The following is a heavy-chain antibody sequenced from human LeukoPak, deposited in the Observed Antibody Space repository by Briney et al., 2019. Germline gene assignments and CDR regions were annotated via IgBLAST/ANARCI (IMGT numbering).Heavy chain of an antibody. Sequence: GGSLRLSCAASGFTFSSYAMSWVRQAPGKGLEWVSAISGSGGSTYYADSVKGRFTISRDNSKQTLYLQMNSLRAEDTAVYYCAKAPYCSSTSCWFDYWGQGPLVTVSS. D-gene: IGHD2-2*01. CDR1: GFTFSSYA. V-gene: IGHV3-23*01. CDR2: ISGSGGST. CDR3: AKAPYCSSTSCWFDY. J-gene: IGHJ4*02.